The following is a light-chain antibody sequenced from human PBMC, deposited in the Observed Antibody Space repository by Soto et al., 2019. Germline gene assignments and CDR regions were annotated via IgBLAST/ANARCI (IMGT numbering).Light chain of an antibody. CDR1: SSDVGGYNY. CDR3: CSYAGSFVV. CDR2: DVS. J-gene: IGLJ2*01. Sequence: QSVLTQPRSVSGSPGQSVTISCTGTSSDVGGYNYVSWYQQHPGKAPKLMIYDVSKRPSGVPDRFSGSKSGNTASLTISGLQAEDEADYYCCSYAGSFVVFGGGPKLTVL. V-gene: IGLV2-11*01.